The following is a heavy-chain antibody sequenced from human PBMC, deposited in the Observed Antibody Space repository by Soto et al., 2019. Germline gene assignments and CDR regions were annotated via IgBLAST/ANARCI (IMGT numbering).Heavy chain of an antibody. CDR1: GYTFTGYY. J-gene: IGHJ6*02. D-gene: IGHD1-1*01. Sequence: DSVKVSCKASGYTFTGYYMHWVRQAPGQGLEWMGWINPNSGGTSYAQKFQGWVTMTRDTSISTAYMELSRLRSDDTAVYYCARGYIWNFGNYYYAMHVWGQGTPATV. CDR2: INPNSGGT. CDR3: ARGYIWNFGNYYYAMHV. V-gene: IGHV1-2*04.